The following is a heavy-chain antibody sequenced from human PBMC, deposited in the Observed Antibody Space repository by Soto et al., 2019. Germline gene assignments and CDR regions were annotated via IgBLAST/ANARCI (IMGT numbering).Heavy chain of an antibody. V-gene: IGHV4-39*01. Sequence: QLQLQESGPGLVKPSETLSLTCTVSGGSISSSSFYWAWIRQPPGKGLEWIGSIYYSGSTYFSPSPKSRVPISVDTSTTQFSLKLNSVTAADTAVYYCASLPHYCSGGTCGVYWGQGTLVIVSS. CDR1: GGSISSSSFY. J-gene: IGHJ4*02. CDR2: IYYSGST. CDR3: ASLPHYCSGGTCGVY. D-gene: IGHD2-15*01.